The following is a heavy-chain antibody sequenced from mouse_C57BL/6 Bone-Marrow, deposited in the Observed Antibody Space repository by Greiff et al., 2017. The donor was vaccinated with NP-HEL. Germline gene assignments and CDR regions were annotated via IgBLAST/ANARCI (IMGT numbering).Heavy chain of an antibody. Sequence: QVQLQQSGAELVRPGASVTLSCKASGYTFTDYEMHWVKQTPVHGLEWIGAIDPETGGTAYNQKFKGKAILTADKSSSTAYMELRSLTSEDSAVYYWTREGGVKDYFDYWGQGTTLTVSS. CDR3: TREGGVKDYFDY. CDR1: GYTFTDYE. CDR2: IDPETGGT. J-gene: IGHJ2*01. D-gene: IGHD2-2*01. V-gene: IGHV1-15*01.